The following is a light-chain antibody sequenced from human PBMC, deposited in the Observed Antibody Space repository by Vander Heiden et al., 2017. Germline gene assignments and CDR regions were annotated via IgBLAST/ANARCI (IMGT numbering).Light chain of an antibody. V-gene: IGLV1-44*01. CDR2: SNN. CDR1: SSHIGSNT. CDR3: AAWDDSLKEV. Sequence: QSVLTQPPSASGTPGQRVTISCSGSSSHIGSNTVNWYQQLPGTAPKPLIYSNNQRPSGVPDRFSGSKSGTSASLAISGLQSEDEADYYCAAWDDSLKEVFGGGTKLTVL. J-gene: IGLJ2*01.